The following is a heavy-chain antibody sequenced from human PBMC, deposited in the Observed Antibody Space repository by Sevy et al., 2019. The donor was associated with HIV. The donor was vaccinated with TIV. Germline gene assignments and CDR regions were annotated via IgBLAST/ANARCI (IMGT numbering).Heavy chain of an antibody. Sequence: GGSLRLSCAASGFTFSNAWMNWVRQAPGKGLEWVGRIRSNSDGETTDDAAPVKGRFTISRDDSKNTLYLQMNNLKTEDTGVYYCNTERSRYCSGGTFLSSDFWGQGTLVTVSS. CDR1: GFTFSNAW. CDR2: IRSNSDGETT. J-gene: IGHJ4*02. V-gene: IGHV3-15*01. CDR3: NTERSRYCSGGTFLSSDF. D-gene: IGHD2-15*01.